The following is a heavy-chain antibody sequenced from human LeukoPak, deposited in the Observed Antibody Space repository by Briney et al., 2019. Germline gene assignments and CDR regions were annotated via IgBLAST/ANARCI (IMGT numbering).Heavy chain of an antibody. CDR2: IYSGGST. V-gene: IGHV3-66*02. D-gene: IGHD3-16*01. CDR3: ASGGSPYNWFDP. Sequence: GGSLRLSCAASGFTVSSNCMSWVRQAPGKGLEWVSVIYSGGSTYYADSVKGRFTISRDNSQNTLYLQMNSLRAEDTAVYYCASGGSPYNWFDPWGQGTLVTVSS. J-gene: IGHJ5*02. CDR1: GFTVSSNC.